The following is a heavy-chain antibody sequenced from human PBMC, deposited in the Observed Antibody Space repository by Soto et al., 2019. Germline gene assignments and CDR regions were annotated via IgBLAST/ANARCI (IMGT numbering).Heavy chain of an antibody. J-gene: IGHJ5*02. Sequence: SQTLSLTCAVYGGSFSGYYWSWIRQPPGKGLEWIGEINHSGSTNYNPSLKSRVTISVDTSKNQFSLKLSSVTAADTAVYYCARDVKWLVVHNWFDPWGQGTLVTVSS. CDR1: GGSFSGYY. V-gene: IGHV4-34*01. CDR2: INHSGST. CDR3: ARDVKWLVVHNWFDP. D-gene: IGHD6-19*01.